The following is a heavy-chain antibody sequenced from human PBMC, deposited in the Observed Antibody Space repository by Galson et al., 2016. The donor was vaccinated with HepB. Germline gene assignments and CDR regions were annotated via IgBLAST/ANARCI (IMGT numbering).Heavy chain of an antibody. CDR3: ASNYIRSRYYGMDF. V-gene: IGHV4-4*02. CDR1: GDSISSSNW. CDR2: IHESGST. Sequence: SETLSLTCAVSGDSISSSNWWTWVRQPPGKGLEWIGEIHESGSTNYNPSLKSRVTMSVDKSKNQFSLNLSSVTAADTAVYYCASNYIRSRYYGMDFWGQGTTVTVSS. D-gene: IGHD5-24*01. J-gene: IGHJ6*02.